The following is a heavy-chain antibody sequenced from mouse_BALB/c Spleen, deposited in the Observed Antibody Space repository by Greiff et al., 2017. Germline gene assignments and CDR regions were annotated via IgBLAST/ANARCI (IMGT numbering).Heavy chain of an antibody. CDR1: GFTFSSSY. CDR2: IYAGTGGT. Sequence: VHLVESGAELVKPGASVKLSCKTSGFTFSSSYISWLKQKPGQSLEWIAWIYAGTGGTSYNQKFTGKAQLTVDTSSSTAYMQFSSLTTEDSAIYYCARAPLDYYGSSPFAMDYWGQGTSVTVSS. J-gene: IGHJ4*01. D-gene: IGHD1-1*01. V-gene: IGHV1-55*01. CDR3: ARAPLDYYGSSPFAMDY.